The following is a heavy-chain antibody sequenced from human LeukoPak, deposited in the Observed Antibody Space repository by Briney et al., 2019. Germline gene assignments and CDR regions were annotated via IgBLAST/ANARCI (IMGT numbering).Heavy chain of an antibody. CDR3: ARLVVTSGLDWFDP. CDR1: GASISPLY. V-gene: IGHV4-59*08. D-gene: IGHD3-22*01. CDR2: IYDSGAA. Sequence: KPSETLSLTCTVSGASISPLYWSWIRQAPGKALEFIGYIYDSGAANYNPSLKSRVTLSVDTSKNQFSLKLTSVTAADTAVYYCARLVVTSGLDWFDPWGQGTLVTVSS. J-gene: IGHJ5*02.